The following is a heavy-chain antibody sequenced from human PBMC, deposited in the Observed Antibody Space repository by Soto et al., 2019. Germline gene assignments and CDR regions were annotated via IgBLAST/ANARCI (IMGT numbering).Heavy chain of an antibody. Sequence: QVQLVQSGAEVKKPGASVKVSCKASGYTFSSDEINWVRQATGQGLEWMGWMNPNSGNTAYAQKFQGRVTMTRNTSISTAYMQLSSLRSEDTAVHYCAREVRGGTTDYWGQGTLVTVSS. V-gene: IGHV1-8*01. CDR3: AREVRGGTTDY. CDR1: GYTFSSDE. D-gene: IGHD1-7*01. J-gene: IGHJ4*02. CDR2: MNPNSGNT.